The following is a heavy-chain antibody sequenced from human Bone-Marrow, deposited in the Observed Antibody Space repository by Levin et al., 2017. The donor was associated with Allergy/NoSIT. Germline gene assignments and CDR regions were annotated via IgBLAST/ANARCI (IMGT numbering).Heavy chain of an antibody. V-gene: IGHV4-31*03. CDR1: GGSFSGGGYH. CDR2: ISYRGTT. D-gene: IGHD5-24*01. Sequence: SETLSLTCTVSGGSFSGGGYHWSWIRQHPEKGLEWIGYISYRGTTYYNPSLKSRVTMSVDTSKTQSSLNLCSVTAADTAVYFCAREDGYVFDCWGQGTPVTVSS. J-gene: IGHJ4*02. CDR3: AREDGYVFDC.